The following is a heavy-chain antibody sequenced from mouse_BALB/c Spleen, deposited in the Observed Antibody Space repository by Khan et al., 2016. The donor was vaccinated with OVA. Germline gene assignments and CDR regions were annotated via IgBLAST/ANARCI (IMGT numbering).Heavy chain of an antibody. D-gene: IGHD4-1*01. CDR1: GYSFTDYS. CDR3: ATSNPVYAMDY. CDR2: INTETGEP. V-gene: IGHV9-2-1*01. Sequence: QIQLVQSGPELKKPGETVKISCKASGYSFTDYSMHWVKQAPGKGLKWMGWINTETGEPTYADDFKGRFAFSLETSVSTAYLQINNLKNEDTATXFCATSNPVYAMDYWGQGTSVTVSS. J-gene: IGHJ4*01.